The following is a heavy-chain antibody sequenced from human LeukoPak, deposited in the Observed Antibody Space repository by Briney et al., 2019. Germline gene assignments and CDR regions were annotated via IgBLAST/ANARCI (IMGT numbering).Heavy chain of an antibody. CDR1: GFTFSSYE. D-gene: IGHD3-22*01. CDR2: ISSSGSTI. V-gene: IGHV3-48*03. Sequence: GGSLRLSCAASGFTFSSYEMNWVRQAPGKGLEWVSYISSSGSTIYYADSVKGRFTISRDNAKNSLYLQMSGLRAEDTAVYYCARVLHKRNYDSSTYYGYWGQGTLVTVSS. CDR3: ARVLHKRNYDSSTYYGY. J-gene: IGHJ4*02.